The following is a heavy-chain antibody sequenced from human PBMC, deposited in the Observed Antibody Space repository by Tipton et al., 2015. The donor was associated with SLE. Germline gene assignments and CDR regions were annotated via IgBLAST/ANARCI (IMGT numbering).Heavy chain of an antibody. CDR1: GGSISSYY. J-gene: IGHJ2*01. V-gene: IGHV4-59*01. Sequence: PGLVKPSETLSLTCTVSGGSISSYYWSWIRQPPGKGLEWIGYIYYSGSTNYNPSLKSRVTISVDTSKNQFSLKLSSVTAADTAVYYCAGDREFNWAGGWYFDLWGRGTLVTVSS. CDR2: IYYSGST. CDR3: AGDREFNWAGGWYFDL. D-gene: IGHD3-16*01.